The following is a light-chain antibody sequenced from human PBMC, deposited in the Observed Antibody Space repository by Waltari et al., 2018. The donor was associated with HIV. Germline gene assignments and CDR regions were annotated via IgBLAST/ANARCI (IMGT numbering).Light chain of an antibody. CDR2: EVA. CDR3: SSYTSSHIVI. J-gene: IGLJ2*01. V-gene: IGLV2-14*01. CDR1: SGDIGGSYSF. Sequence: QSALTQPASVSGSPGQSITISCTGTSGDIGGSYSFVSWYQQHPAKVPKLLIVEVADRHSGVSNRRAASKSANKSSLTSSGIQPEDEADYYCSSYTSSHIVIFCGGTKVTVL.